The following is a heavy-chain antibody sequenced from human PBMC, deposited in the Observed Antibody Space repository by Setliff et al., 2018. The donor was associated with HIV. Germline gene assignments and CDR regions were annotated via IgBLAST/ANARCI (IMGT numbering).Heavy chain of an antibody. D-gene: IGHD6-19*01. V-gene: IGHV4-39*07. J-gene: IGHJ5*02. CDR2: IHYNDGKT. CDR3: ARGRGAWFEGSWFDP. CDR1: GDSITNSMHY. Sequence: SETLSLTCTVSGDSITNSMHYWSWIRQPPGKGLEFIGSIHYNDGKTYYNAALRSRVTISLDRSKNQFSLKLDSVTAADTALYFCARGRGAWFEGSWFDPWGQGILVTVSS.